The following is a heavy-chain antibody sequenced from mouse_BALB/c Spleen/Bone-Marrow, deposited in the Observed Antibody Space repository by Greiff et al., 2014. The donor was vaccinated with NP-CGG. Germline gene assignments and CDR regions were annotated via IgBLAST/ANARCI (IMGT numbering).Heavy chain of an antibody. J-gene: IGHJ1*01. CDR3: VRVTGTDWYFDV. V-gene: IGHV2-9*02. CDR2: IWAGGST. CDR1: GFSLTSYG. D-gene: IGHD4-1*01. Sequence: VQLVESGSGLVAPSQSLSITCTVSGFSLTSYGVHWVRQPPGKGLEWLGVIWAGGSTNYNSALMSRLSISKDNSESQVFLKMNSLQTDDTAMYYCVRVTGTDWYFDVWGAGTTVTVSS.